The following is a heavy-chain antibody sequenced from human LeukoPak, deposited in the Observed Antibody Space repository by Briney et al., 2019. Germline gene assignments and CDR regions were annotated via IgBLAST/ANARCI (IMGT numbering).Heavy chain of an antibody. J-gene: IGHJ4*02. D-gene: IGHD5-12*01. CDR1: GFTFSSYG. CDR2: ISSNGGST. Sequence: PGGALTLSCSASGFTFSSYGMHWARQAPAKGLEYVSSISSNGGSTYYADSVKGRFTISRDNSKNTLYLQMSSLRAEDTAVYYCVKDFGYSGYLRNDYWGQGTLVTVSS. CDR3: VKDFGYSGYLRNDY. V-gene: IGHV3-64D*06.